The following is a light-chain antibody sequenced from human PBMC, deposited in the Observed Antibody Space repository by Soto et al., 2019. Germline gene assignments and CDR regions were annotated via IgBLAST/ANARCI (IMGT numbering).Light chain of an antibody. CDR3: SSYKNINPRACV. Sequence: QSVLTHPASVSRSPGHSITISFAGTSGDIFSYNRVSCYQQHPGKAPKLIIYEVTDRPSGVSNRLSGSKSCNTASLTISGLQAEDEAEYYCSSYKNINPRACVFGTGTKVPVL. J-gene: IGLJ1*01. CDR2: EVT. V-gene: IGLV2-14*01. CDR1: SGDIFSYNR.